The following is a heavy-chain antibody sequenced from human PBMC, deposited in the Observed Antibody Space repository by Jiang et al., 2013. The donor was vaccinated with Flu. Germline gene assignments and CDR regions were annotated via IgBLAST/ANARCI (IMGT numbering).Heavy chain of an antibody. Sequence: GAEVKKPGSSVKVSCKASGGTFSSYAISWVRQAPGQGLEWMGGIIPIFGTTNYAQKFQGRVTITADESTSTAYMELSSLRSEDTAVYYCARDTLPHDYSNLRYYYYMDVWGKGTTVTVSS. V-gene: IGHV1-69*01. J-gene: IGHJ6*03. D-gene: IGHD4-11*01. CDR2: IIPIFGTT. CDR3: ARDTLPHDYSNLRYYYYMDV. CDR1: GGTFSSYA.